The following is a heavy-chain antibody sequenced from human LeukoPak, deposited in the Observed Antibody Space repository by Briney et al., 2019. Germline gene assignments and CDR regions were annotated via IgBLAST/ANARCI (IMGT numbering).Heavy chain of an antibody. V-gene: IGHV1-2*02. CDR1: GYTFTGYY. J-gene: IGHJ4*02. CDR3: ARDKSGSSGWYSYFDY. Sequence: ASLKVSCKASGYTFTGYYMHWVRQAPGQGLEWMGWINPNSGDTNYAQKFQGRVTMTRDTSISTAYMELSRLRSDDTAVYYCARDKSGSSGWYSYFDYWGQGTLVTVSS. D-gene: IGHD6-19*01. CDR2: INPNSGDT.